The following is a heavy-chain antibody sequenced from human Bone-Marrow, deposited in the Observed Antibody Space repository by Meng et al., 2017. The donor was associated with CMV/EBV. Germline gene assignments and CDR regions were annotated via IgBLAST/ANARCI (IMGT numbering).Heavy chain of an antibody. CDR1: GFTFDAYA. D-gene: IGHD3-3*01. CDR3: AKDLITIFGVVIMGGGMDV. CDR2: ISWNSGSI. Sequence: GGSLRLSCAASGFTFDAYAMHWVRQAPGKGLEWVSGISWNSGSIGYADSVKGRFNISRDKAKNSLYLQSNSLRADDTALYYCAKDLITIFGVVIMGGGMDVWGQGTTVTVSS. J-gene: IGHJ6*02. V-gene: IGHV3-9*01.